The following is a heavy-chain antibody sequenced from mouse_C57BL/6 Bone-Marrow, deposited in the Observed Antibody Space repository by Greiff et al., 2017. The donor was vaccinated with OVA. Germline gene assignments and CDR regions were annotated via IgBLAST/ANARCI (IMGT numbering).Heavy chain of an antibody. V-gene: IGHV3-6*01. CDR2: ISYDGSN. CDR3: ARDYYGSSHWYFDV. CDR1: GYSITSGYY. Sequence: VQLKESGPGLVKPSQSLSLTCSVTGYSITSGYYWNWIRQFPGNKLEWMGYISYDGSNNYNPSLKNRISITRDTSKNQFFLKLNSVTTEDTATYYCARDYYGSSHWYFDVWGTGTTVTVSS. J-gene: IGHJ1*03. D-gene: IGHD1-1*01.